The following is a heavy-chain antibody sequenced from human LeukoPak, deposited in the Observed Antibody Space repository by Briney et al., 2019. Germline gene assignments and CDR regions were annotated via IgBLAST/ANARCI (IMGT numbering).Heavy chain of an antibody. V-gene: IGHV5-51*01. J-gene: IGHJ4*02. Sequence: GESLKISCKGSGYSFTSYWIGWVRQMPGKGLEWMVIIYPGDSDTRYSPSFQGQVTISADKSISTAYLQWSSLKASDTAMYYCARQGLYYYDSSGTDDFDYWGQGTLVTVSS. CDR1: GYSFTSYW. CDR3: ARQGLYYYDSSGTDDFDY. CDR2: IYPGDSDT. D-gene: IGHD3-22*01.